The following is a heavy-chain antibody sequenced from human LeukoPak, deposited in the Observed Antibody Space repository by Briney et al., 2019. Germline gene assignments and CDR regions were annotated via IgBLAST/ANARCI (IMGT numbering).Heavy chain of an antibody. Sequence: QPGGSLRLSCAAPGFTLSIYGMHWVPDAPDRGRVWVAYIRYDGSNKYYAVSVKGRFTISRDNSKNTLYLQMNSLRAEDTAVYYCTRDRSRAEDDWGQGTLVTVSS. D-gene: IGHD1-14*01. CDR1: GFTLSIYG. CDR2: IRYDGSNK. CDR3: TRDRSRAEDD. V-gene: IGHV3-30*02. J-gene: IGHJ4*02.